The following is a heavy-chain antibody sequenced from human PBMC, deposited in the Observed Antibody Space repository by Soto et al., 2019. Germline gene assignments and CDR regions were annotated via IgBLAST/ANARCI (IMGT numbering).Heavy chain of an antibody. D-gene: IGHD3-16*01. V-gene: IGHV3-23*01. CDR2: ISGSGRTT. J-gene: IGHJ6*03. CDR3: ATFRGPSFSYYYMDV. Sequence: EVQLLESGGGLVQPGGSLRLSCAASGFTFGTYAMKWLRQAPGRGLECVSFISGSGRTTYYAESVKGRFTVSRDNSKSTMYLHMNSLRAEDTALYYCATFRGPSFSYYYMDVWGKVPTVTVPS. CDR1: GFTFGTYA.